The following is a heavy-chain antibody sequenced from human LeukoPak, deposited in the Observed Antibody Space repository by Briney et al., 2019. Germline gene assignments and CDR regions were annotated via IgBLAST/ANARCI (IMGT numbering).Heavy chain of an antibody. Sequence: ASVKVSCKASGYTFTSYGISWVRQAPGQGLEWMGWISAYNGNTNYAQKLQGRVTMTTDTSTSTAYMELRSLRSDDTAVYYCARARSSYIVVVVAAPDYWGQGTLVTVSS. D-gene: IGHD2-15*01. CDR2: ISAYNGNT. V-gene: IGHV1-18*01. CDR3: ARARSSYIVVVVAAPDY. J-gene: IGHJ4*02. CDR1: GYTFTSYG.